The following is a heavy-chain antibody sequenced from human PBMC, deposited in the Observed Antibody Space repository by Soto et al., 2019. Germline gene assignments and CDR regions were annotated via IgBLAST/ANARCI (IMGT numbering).Heavy chain of an antibody. CDR1: GYTFTTYA. CDR2: INPASGHT. Sequence: QVQLVQSGAEVKKPGASVKVSCKASGYTFTTYALHWVRQAPGQRPEWMGWINPASGHTKYSKKFQDRVTITRDTTARTGYMELSSLRPEDTAVYYCGRSVVGATGEILYNAMDVWGQGTTVTVSS. V-gene: IGHV1-3*01. CDR3: GRSVVGATGEILYNAMDV. D-gene: IGHD1-26*01. J-gene: IGHJ6*02.